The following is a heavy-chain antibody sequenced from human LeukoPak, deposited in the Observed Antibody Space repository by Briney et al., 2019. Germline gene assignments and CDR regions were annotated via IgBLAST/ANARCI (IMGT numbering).Heavy chain of an antibody. CDR3: AELGITMIGGV. CDR2: ISGSSSYK. CDR1: GFTFRSYS. Sequence: PGGSLRLSCVASGFTFRSYSMNWVRQAPGKGLEWVSSISGSSSYKNYADSVKGRFTISRDNAKNSLYLQMNSLRAEDTAVYYCAELGITMIGGVWGKGTTVTISS. V-gene: IGHV3-21*01. J-gene: IGHJ6*04. D-gene: IGHD3-10*02.